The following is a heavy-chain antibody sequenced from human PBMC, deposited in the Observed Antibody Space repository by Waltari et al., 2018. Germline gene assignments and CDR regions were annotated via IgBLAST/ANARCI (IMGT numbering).Heavy chain of an antibody. V-gene: IGHV3-21*03. CDR1: GFAIRTFG. CDR2: STDGGAYV. D-gene: IGHD4-17*01. CDR3: ARALTTPNDF. Sequence: EVQLVESGGGLVKPGGSLRLSCAASGFAIRTFGLSGVRQAPGKGLEGVSSSTDGGAYVYYADSVRGRFTVSIDNAKNSLHLQMNNLRAEDTAVYYCARALTTPNDFWGQGTLVTVSS. J-gene: IGHJ4*02.